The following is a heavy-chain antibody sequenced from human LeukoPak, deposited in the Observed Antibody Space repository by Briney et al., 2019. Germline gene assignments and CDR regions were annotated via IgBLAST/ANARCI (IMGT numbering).Heavy chain of an antibody. CDR1: GFTFSSYW. D-gene: IGHD5-12*01. CDR3: ARDRRGGN. CDR2: INSDGSIT. Sequence: GGSLRLSCAASGFTFSSYWMHWVRLAPGKGLVWVSRINSDGSITNYADSVKGRFTISRDNAENSLYLQMNTLRAEDTAVYYCARDRRGGNWGQGTLVTVSS. J-gene: IGHJ4*02. V-gene: IGHV3-74*01.